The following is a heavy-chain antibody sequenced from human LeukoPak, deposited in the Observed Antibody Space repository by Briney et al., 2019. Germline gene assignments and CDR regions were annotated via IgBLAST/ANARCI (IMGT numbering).Heavy chain of an antibody. V-gene: IGHV4-34*01. J-gene: IGHJ4*02. Sequence: SETLSLTCAVYGGSFSGYYWSWIRQPPGKGLEWIGEINHSGSTNYNPSLKSRVTISVDTSKNQFSLKLSSVTAADTAVYYCARGLRYSFGHHANDYWGQGTLVTVSP. CDR3: ARGLRYSFGHHANDY. CDR1: GGSFSGYY. CDR2: INHSGST. D-gene: IGHD5-18*01.